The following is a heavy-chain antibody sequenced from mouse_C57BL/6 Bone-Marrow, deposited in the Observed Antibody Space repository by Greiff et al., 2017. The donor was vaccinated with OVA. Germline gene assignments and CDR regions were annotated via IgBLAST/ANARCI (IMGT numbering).Heavy chain of an antibody. D-gene: IGHD2-4*01. Sequence: QVQLQQSGAELARPGASVKLSCKASGYTFTSYGISWVKQRTGQGLEWIGEIYPRSGNTYYNEKFKGKATLTADKSSSTAYMELRSLTSEDSAVYFCARSLRQGCDYAMDYWGQGTSVTVSS. V-gene: IGHV1-81*01. CDR3: ARSLRQGCDYAMDY. CDR1: GYTFTSYG. CDR2: IYPRSGNT. J-gene: IGHJ4*01.